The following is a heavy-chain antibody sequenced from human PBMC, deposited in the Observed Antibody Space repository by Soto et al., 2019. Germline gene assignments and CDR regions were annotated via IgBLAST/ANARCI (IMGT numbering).Heavy chain of an antibody. D-gene: IGHD4-17*01. CDR3: ARAGVLDYGDSDLRYYYYYYGMDV. CDR2: ISYDGSNK. Sequence: GESLKISCAASGFTFSSYAMHWVRQAPGKGLEWVAVISYDGSNKYYADSVKGRFTISRDNSKNTLYLQMNSLRAEDTAVYYCARAGVLDYGDSDLRYYYYYYGMDVWGQGTTVTVSS. CDR1: GFTFSSYA. J-gene: IGHJ6*02. V-gene: IGHV3-30-3*01.